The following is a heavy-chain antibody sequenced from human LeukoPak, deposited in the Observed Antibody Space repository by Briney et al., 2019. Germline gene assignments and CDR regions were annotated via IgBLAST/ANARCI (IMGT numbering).Heavy chain of an antibody. CDR1: GGSFSGYY. CDR2: INHSGST. D-gene: IGHD5-18*01. CDR3: ARDRSYGYLDAFDI. J-gene: IGHJ3*02. Sequence: SETLSLTCAVYGGSFSGYYWSWIRQPPGKGLEWIGEINHSGSTNYNPSLKSRVTISVDTSKNQFSLKLSSVTAADTAVYYCARDRSYGYLDAFDIWGQGTMVTVSS. V-gene: IGHV4-34*01.